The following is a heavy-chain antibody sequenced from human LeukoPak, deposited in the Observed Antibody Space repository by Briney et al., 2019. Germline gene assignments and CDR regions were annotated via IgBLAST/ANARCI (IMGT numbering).Heavy chain of an antibody. J-gene: IGHJ3*02. D-gene: IGHD3-22*01. CDR3: ARGPYSYDGSGAFDI. CDR1: GGSISIYY. Sequence: SETLSLTCTVSGGSISIYYWSWIRQPAGKGLEWIGRISSSGSTNYNPSLKSRVTISVDTSKNQFSLKLSSVTAADTAVYFCARGPYSYDGSGAFDIWGQGTMVTVSS. CDR2: ISSSGST. V-gene: IGHV4-4*07.